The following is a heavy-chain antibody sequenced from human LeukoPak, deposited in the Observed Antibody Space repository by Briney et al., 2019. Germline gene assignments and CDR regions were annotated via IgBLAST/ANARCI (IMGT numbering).Heavy chain of an antibody. CDR2: IIPILGIA. D-gene: IGHD1-1*01. J-gene: IGHJ3*02. CDR3: ARGAARYRRDAFDI. Sequence: SVKLSCKASGATFSSYATSWLRQAPGHGLEGRGRIIPILGIANYAQKFQGRVPITADKSTSTAYTELSSLRSEDTAVYYCARGAARYRRDAFDIWREGTMVTVCS. CDR1: GATFSSYA. V-gene: IGHV1-69*04.